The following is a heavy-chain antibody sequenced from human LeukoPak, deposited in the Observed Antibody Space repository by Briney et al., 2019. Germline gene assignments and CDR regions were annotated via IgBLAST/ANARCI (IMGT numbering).Heavy chain of an antibody. Sequence: SETLPLTCIVSGGSISGYHWSWNRQPPGKGLEWLGYIYYSGSSNYNPSLKSRVTMSADTSKNQFSLKLSSVTAADTAVYYCARVPRSYYYYYYMDVWGKGTTVTVSS. J-gene: IGHJ6*03. CDR1: GGSISGYH. V-gene: IGHV4-59*01. CDR2: IYYSGSS. CDR3: ARVPRSYYYYYYMDV.